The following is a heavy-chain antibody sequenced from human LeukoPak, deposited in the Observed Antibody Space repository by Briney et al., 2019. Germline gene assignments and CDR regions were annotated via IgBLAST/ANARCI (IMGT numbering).Heavy chain of an antibody. CDR1: GFTFDDYA. CDR2: ISWNSGSI. J-gene: IGHJ3*02. V-gene: IGHV3-9*01. CDR3: TTRITIFGVVFDAFDI. Sequence: GGSLRLCCAASGFTFDDYAMQWVRQAPGKGLEWVSGISWNSGSIGYADSVKGRFTISRDNAKNSLYLQMNSLRAEDTALYYCTTRITIFGVVFDAFDIWGQGTMVTVSS. D-gene: IGHD3-3*01.